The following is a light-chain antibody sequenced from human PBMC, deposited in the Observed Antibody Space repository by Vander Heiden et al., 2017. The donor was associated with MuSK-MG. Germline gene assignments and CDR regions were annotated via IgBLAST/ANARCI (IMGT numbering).Light chain of an antibody. V-gene: IGLV2-14*03. J-gene: IGLJ2*01. CDR2: DVS. CDR3: SSYTGSSTLVL. Sequence: PGKSITISCTGSSSDVGACKDGSWYQNRPVKAPKLIIYDVSKRPSGVSNRFSGSKSGNTASLTISGHQAEDEADYYCSSYTGSSTLVLFGGGTKLTVL. CDR1: SSDVGACKD.